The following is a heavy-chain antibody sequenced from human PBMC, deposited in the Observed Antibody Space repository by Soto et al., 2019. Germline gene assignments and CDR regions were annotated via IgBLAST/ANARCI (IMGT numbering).Heavy chain of an antibody. CDR2: ISYDGSNK. V-gene: IGHV3-30*18. Sequence: GGSLRLSCAASGFTFSSYGMHWVRQAPGKGLEWVAVISYDGSNKYYADSVKGRFTISRDNSKNTLYLQMNSLRAEDTAVYYCAKDRGGSCCGAFDIWGQGTMVTVSS. CDR1: GFTFSSYG. J-gene: IGHJ3*02. CDR3: AKDRGGSCCGAFDI. D-gene: IGHD2-15*01.